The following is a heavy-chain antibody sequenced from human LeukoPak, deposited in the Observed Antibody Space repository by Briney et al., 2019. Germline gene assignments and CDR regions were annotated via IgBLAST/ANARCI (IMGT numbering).Heavy chain of an antibody. V-gene: IGHV3-33*06. CDR2: IWSEGTNQ. CDR3: AKDAQRGFDYSNSLEY. J-gene: IGHJ4*02. Sequence: GGPLTLSCAASGFTFSHYGFHWVRQAPGKGLEGVAVIWSEGTNQFCGDCVKGLFTISRDSPEQTVYLEIHTLRTEDTAIYYCAKDAQRGFDYSNSLEYWGPGTLVSVSS. D-gene: IGHD4-11*01. CDR1: GFTFSHYG.